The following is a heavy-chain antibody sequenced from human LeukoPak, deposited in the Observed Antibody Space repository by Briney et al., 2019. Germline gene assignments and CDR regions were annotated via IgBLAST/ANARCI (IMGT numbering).Heavy chain of an antibody. CDR3: ARNFDY. J-gene: IGHJ4*02. CDR2: ISASGGST. CDR1: GFTLSSYA. V-gene: IGHV3-23*01. Sequence: GGSLRLSCAASGFTLSSYAMSWVRQAPGKGLEWVSSISASGGSTNYADSVKGRFTISRDNAKNTLYLQMNSLRAEDTAVYYCARNFDYWGQGTLVTVSS.